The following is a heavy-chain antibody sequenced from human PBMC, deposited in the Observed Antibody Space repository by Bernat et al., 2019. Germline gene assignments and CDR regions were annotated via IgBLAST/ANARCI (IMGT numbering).Heavy chain of an antibody. CDR2: IKSKTDGWTT. D-gene: IGHD5-12*01. Sequence: EVQLVESGGGLVKPGGSLRLSCAASGFTFSNAWMSWVRQAPGKGLEWVGCIKSKTDGWTTDYAAPVKGRFTISRDDSKNTLYLQMNSLKTEDTAVYYCTTEGRGYENFDYWGQGTLVTVSS. CDR1: GFTFSNAW. J-gene: IGHJ4*02. V-gene: IGHV3-15*01. CDR3: TTEGRGYENFDY.